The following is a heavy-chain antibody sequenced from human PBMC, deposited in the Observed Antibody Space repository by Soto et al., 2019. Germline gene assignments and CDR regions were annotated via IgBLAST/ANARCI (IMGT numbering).Heavy chain of an antibody. CDR3: TTDGSYCLDY. J-gene: IGHJ4*02. D-gene: IGHD1-26*01. CDR1: GFTVSDAW. V-gene: IGHV3-15*07. CDR2: IKSKAGGETT. Sequence: GGSLRLSCAASGFTVSDAWMHWVRQAPGKGLEWVARIKSKAGGETTDYAAPVKGRFTISRDDSKNTLYLQMSGPKTEDTAVYYCTTDGSYCLDYWGQGTLVTVSS.